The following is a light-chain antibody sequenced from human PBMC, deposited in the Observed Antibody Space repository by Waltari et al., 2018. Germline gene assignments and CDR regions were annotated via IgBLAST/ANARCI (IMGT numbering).Light chain of an antibody. Sequence: EIVMTQSPATLSVSPGERASLSCRASQSVSSDLAWYQQKPGQAPRLVIYGASTRATGIPDRFSGSGSVTEFTLTISSLQSEDSAIYYCQQYNEWPPYTFGQGTKLEI. V-gene: IGKV3-15*01. CDR3: QQYNEWPPYT. CDR2: GAS. CDR1: QSVSSD. J-gene: IGKJ2*01.